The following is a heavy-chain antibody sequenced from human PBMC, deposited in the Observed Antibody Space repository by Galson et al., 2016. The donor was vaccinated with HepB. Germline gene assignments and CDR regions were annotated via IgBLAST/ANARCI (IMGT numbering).Heavy chain of an antibody. D-gene: IGHD6-13*01. CDR1: GITFSTYA. Sequence: SLRLSCAASGITFSTYAMSWVRRAPGKGLEWVSGISGGGVGTFYADSVKGRFTISRDNSKNTLYLQMNSLKAEDTAVYYCASRVSFDYWGQGTLVTVSS. J-gene: IGHJ4*02. V-gene: IGHV3-23*01. CDR2: ISGGGVGT. CDR3: ASRVSFDY.